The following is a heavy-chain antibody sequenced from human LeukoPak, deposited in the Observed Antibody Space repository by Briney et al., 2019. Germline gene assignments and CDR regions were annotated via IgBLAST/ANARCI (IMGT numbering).Heavy chain of an antibody. V-gene: IGHV1-46*01. D-gene: IGHD3-3*01. CDR1: GYIFTSSD. CDR2: INPSGGGT. J-gene: IGHJ5*02. CDR3: ARDFYYDFRRGPRRNWFDP. Sequence: ASVKISCKTSGYIFTSSDMHWVRQAPGQGLEWMGMINPSGGGTIYAQKFQGRVTMTRDMSTTTVYMELSSLRSQDTAVYYCARDFYYDFRRGPRRNWFDPWGQGTLVTVSS.